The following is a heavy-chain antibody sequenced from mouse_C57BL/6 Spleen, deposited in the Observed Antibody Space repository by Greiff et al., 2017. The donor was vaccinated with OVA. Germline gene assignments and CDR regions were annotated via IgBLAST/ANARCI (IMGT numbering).Heavy chain of an antibody. V-gene: IGHV1-82*01. CDR1: GYVFSSSW. J-gene: IGHJ2*01. Sequence: VQLQQSGPELVKPGASVKISCKASGYVFSSSWMNWVKQRPGKGLEWIGRIYPGDGDTNYNGKFKGKATLTADKSSSTAYMQLSSLTSEDSAVYFCARDGRGLDYWGQGTTLTVSS. CDR2: IYPGDGDT. CDR3: ARDGRGLDY. D-gene: IGHD2-3*01.